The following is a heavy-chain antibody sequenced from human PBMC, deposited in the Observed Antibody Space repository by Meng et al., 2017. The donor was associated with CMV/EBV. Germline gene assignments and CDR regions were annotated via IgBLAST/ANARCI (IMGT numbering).Heavy chain of an antibody. Sequence: SETLSLTCTVSGGSISSSSYYWGWIRQPPGKGLEWIGSIYYSGSTYCNPSLKSRVTISVDTSKNQFSLKLSSVTAADTAVYYCAATQPGYRHYYYGMDVWGQGTTVTVSS. CDR1: GGSISSSSYY. J-gene: IGHJ6*02. V-gene: IGHV4-39*07. CDR2: IYYSGST. CDR3: AATQPGYRHYYYGMDV. D-gene: IGHD5-12*01.